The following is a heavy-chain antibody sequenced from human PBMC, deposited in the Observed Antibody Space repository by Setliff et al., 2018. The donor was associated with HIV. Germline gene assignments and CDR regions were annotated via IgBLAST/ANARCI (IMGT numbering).Heavy chain of an antibody. V-gene: IGHV3-23*01. J-gene: IGHJ1*01. CDR3: ANSGTTAIEYFQH. D-gene: IGHD4-17*01. Sequence: PGGSLRLSCAASGFTFSSYAMSWVRQAPGKGLEWVPAISGSGGSTYYADSVKGRFTISRDNSKNTLYLQMNSLRAEDTAVYYCANSGTTAIEYFQHWGQGTLVTVSS. CDR1: GFTFSSYA. CDR2: ISGSGGST.